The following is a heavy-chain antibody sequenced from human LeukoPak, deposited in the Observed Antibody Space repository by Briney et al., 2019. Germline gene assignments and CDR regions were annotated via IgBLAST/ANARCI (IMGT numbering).Heavy chain of an antibody. CDR2: IKQDGSEK. CDR1: GFTFSSYW. D-gene: IGHD3-3*01. CDR3: ARDNYDFWSGYYFDY. V-gene: IGHV3-7*01. Sequence: GGSLRPSCAASGFTFSSYWMSWVRQAPGKGLEWVANIKQDGSEKDYVDSVKGRFTISRDNAKNSLYLQMNSLRAEDTAVYYCARDNYDFWSGYYFDYWGQGTLVTVSS. J-gene: IGHJ4*02.